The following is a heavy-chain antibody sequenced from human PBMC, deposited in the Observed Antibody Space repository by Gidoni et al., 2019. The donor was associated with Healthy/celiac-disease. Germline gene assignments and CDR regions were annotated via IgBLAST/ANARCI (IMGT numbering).Heavy chain of an antibody. CDR1: GFTFSSYG. CDR3: ARDNANFWSGYSDY. V-gene: IGHV3-33*01. J-gene: IGHJ4*02. Sequence: QVQLVESGGGGVQPGRSLRLSCAASGFTFSSYGMHWVRQAPGQGLEVGAVIWYDGSHKYYADSLKGRFTISRDNSKNTLYLQMNSLSAEDTAVYYCARDNANFWSGYSDYWGQGTLVTVSS. D-gene: IGHD3-3*01. CDR2: IWYDGSHK.